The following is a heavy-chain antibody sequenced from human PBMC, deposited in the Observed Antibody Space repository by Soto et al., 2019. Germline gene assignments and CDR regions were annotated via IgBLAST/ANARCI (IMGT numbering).Heavy chain of an antibody. CDR3: ARGRVLSEIHGMDV. CDR1: GFTFSHYS. D-gene: IGHD2-8*01. CDR2: ISSSGTTT. J-gene: IGHJ6*02. Sequence: EVQLVESGGGLIAPGGSLRLSCVASGFTFSHYSMHWVRQAPGKGLEWISSISSSGTTTYYADSVKGRFTISRDYAKNSLYLQMNSLRDGDTAGYYCARGRVLSEIHGMDVWGQGTTVTVSS. V-gene: IGHV3-48*02.